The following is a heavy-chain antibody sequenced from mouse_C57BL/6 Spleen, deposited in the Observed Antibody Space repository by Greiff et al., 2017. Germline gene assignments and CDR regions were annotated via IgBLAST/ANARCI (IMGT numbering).Heavy chain of an antibody. CDR1: GYTFTSYW. CDR2: IYPSDSET. CDR3: ARMDGYYRAWFAY. Sequence: VQLQQPGAELVRPGSSVQLSCKASGYTFTSYWMDWVKQRPGQGLEWIGNIYPSDSETHYNQKFKDKATLTVDKSSSTAYMQLSSLTSEDSAVYYCARMDGYYRAWFAYWGQGTLVTVSA. V-gene: IGHV1-61*01. J-gene: IGHJ3*01. D-gene: IGHD2-3*01.